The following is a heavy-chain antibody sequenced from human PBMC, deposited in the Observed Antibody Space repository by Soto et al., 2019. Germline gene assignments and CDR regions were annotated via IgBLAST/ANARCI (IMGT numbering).Heavy chain of an antibody. CDR2: LHYSGST. Sequence: QLQLQESGPGLVKPSETLSLTCTVSGGSVSSSDYYWAWIRLPPGKGLGWIGSLHYSGSTYSNPSLKSPVTISGDTSKRQFSLNLNSVTAADTAVYYCARHTHPAGAALIGYWGQGTLVTVFS. CDR1: GGSVSSSDYY. D-gene: IGHD6-13*01. CDR3: ARHTHPAGAALIGY. J-gene: IGHJ4*02. V-gene: IGHV4-39*01.